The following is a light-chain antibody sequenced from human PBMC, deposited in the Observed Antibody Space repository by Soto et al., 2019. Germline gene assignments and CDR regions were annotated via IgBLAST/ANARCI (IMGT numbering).Light chain of an antibody. CDR1: QSVYNNL. J-gene: IGKJ2*01. V-gene: IGKV3-20*01. CDR2: GAS. CDR3: QQYGRSPYT. Sequence: EIVLTQSPDTLSLSPGERATLSCRASQSVYNNLLAWYQQKPGQAPRLLIYGASSRPGGSQDKFSGSGSGTDFTLTINRRAQEDFAVYYWQQYGRSPYTFAQGTKLEI.